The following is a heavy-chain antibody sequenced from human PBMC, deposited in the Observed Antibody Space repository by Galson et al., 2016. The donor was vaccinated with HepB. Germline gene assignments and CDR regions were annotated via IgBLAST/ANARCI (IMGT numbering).Heavy chain of an antibody. CDR2: VSGSGDNT. CDR1: GFTFKNYA. J-gene: IGHJ4*02. D-gene: IGHD6-13*01. Sequence: SLRLSCAASGFTFKNYAMNWVRQAPGKGLEWVSVVSGSGDNTYYADSVKGRLTISRDNSNNTLFLQMNSLRVEDTAVYYCAKGRSAIAAAGLSYWGQGTLVTVSS. V-gene: IGHV3-23*01. CDR3: AKGRSAIAAAGLSY.